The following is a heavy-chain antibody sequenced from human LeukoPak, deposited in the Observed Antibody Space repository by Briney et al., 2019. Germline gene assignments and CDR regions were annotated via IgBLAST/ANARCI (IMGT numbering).Heavy chain of an antibody. V-gene: IGHV3-74*01. J-gene: IGHJ4*02. CDR3: TTLGRYCSGGSCHDY. CDR2: INSDGSST. D-gene: IGHD2-15*01. CDR1: GFTFSSYW. Sequence: AGGSLRLSCAASGFTFSSYWMHWVRQAPGKGLVWVSRINSDGSSTSYADPVKGRFTISRDNAKNTLYLQMNSLRAEDTAVYYCTTLGRYCSGGSCHDYWGQGTLVTVSS.